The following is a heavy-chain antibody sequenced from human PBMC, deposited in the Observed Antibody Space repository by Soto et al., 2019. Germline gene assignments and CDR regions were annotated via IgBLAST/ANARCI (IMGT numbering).Heavy chain of an antibody. CDR3: ARDWYYYGSGSYYWFDP. J-gene: IGHJ5*02. Sequence: QVQLVQSGAEVKKPGASVKVSCKASGYTFTSYDINWVRQATGQGLEWMGWMNPNSGNTGYAQKFQGRVTMTRNTSISTAYMELSSLRSEYTAVYYCARDWYYYGSGSYYWFDPWGQGTLVTVSS. CDR1: GYTFTSYD. D-gene: IGHD3-10*01. V-gene: IGHV1-8*01. CDR2: MNPNSGNT.